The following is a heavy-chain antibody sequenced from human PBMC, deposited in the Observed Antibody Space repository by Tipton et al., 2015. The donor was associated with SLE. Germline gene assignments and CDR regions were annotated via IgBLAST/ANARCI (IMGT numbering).Heavy chain of an antibody. CDR3: AITSRAWYYLDC. CDR1: GDSIRSSAYS. D-gene: IGHD6-19*01. Sequence: TLSLTCTVSGDSIRSSAYSWAWIRQPPGRGLEWIGSLSYGGSTYYNPSLQSRVTIPGDTSKSHFSLNLNSVTAADTAVYYCAITSRAWYYLDCWGQGTLVTVSS. J-gene: IGHJ4*02. V-gene: IGHV4-39*07. CDR2: LSYGGST.